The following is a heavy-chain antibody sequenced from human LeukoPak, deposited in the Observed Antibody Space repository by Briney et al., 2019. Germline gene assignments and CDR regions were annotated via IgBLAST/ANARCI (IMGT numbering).Heavy chain of an antibody. CDR2: SDPANGAT. CDR3: SRIPKLAPAGDFDY. D-gene: IGHD1-1*01. J-gene: IGHJ4*02. CDR1: GYTFTDFS. Sequence: GASVNVSCQTSGYTFTDFSIHWVRQAPGQGLEWMGYSDPANGATRYAQKLQGRVTITRDTSSTTAYMDLRSLRSDDTAVYYCSRIPKLAPAGDFDYWGQGTLVTVSS. V-gene: IGHV1-2*02.